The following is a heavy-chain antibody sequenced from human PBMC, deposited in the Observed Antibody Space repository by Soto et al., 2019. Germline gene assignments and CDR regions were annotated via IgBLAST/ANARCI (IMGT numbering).Heavy chain of an antibody. CDR1: GFTFSSYA. CDR2: ISGSGGST. D-gene: IGHD2-21*02. CDR3: AKAGPVTGGAFDI. Sequence: GGVLRLSCAASGFTFSSYAMSWVGQAPGKGLEWVSAISGSGGSTYYADSVKGRFTISRDNSKNTLYLQMNSLRAEDTAVYYCAKAGPVTGGAFDIWGQGTMVTVSS. J-gene: IGHJ3*02. V-gene: IGHV3-23*01.